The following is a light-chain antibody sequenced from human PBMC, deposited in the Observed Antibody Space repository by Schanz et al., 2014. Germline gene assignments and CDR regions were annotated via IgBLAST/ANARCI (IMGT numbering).Light chain of an antibody. CDR1: QCIGSNY. V-gene: IGKV3D-20*02. Sequence: EIVLTQSPGSLSLSPGESATLSCRASQCIGSNYLAWYQQKPGQAPRLLIYGASSRATGIPDRFSGSGSGTDFTLPISRLEPEDFAAYYCQQRDNWPLLTFGGGTKVEIK. CDR3: QQRDNWPLLT. CDR2: GAS. J-gene: IGKJ4*01.